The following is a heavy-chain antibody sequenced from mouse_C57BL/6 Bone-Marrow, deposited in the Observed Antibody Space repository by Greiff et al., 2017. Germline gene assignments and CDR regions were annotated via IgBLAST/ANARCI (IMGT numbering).Heavy chain of an antibody. V-gene: IGHV1-64*01. J-gene: IGHJ1*03. CDR3: ARYTDYYGSSYWYFDV. D-gene: IGHD1-1*01. Sequence: QVQLQQPGAELVKPGASVQLSCKASGYTFTSYWMHWVKQRPGQGLEWIGMIHPNSGSTNYNEKFKSKATLTVDKSSSTAYMQLSSLTSEDSAVYYCARYTDYYGSSYWYFDVWGTGTTVTVSS. CDR2: IHPNSGST. CDR1: GYTFTSYW.